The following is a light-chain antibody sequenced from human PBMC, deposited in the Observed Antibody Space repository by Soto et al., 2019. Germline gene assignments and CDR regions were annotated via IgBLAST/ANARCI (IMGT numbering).Light chain of an antibody. Sequence: EIVMTQSPATLSVSPGERATLSCRASQSVSSNLAWYQQKPGQAPRLLIYGASTRATGIPARFSGTGSGTEFTLTISSRQSEDFAGYYCKQYNNWPPWTFGQGTKVEIK. CDR1: QSVSSN. J-gene: IGKJ1*01. V-gene: IGKV3-15*01. CDR2: GAS. CDR3: KQYNNWPPWT.